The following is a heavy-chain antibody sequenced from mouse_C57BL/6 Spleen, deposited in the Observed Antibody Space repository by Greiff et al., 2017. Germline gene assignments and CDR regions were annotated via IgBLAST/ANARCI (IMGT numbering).Heavy chain of an antibody. CDR1: GYSITSGYY. CDR3: AREDGYYLFDY. D-gene: IGHD2-3*01. V-gene: IGHV3-6*01. Sequence: VQLKQSGPGLVKPSQSLSLTCSVTGYSITSGYYWNWIRQFPGNKLEWMGYISYDGSNNYNPSLKNRISITRDTSKNQFFLKLNSVTTEDTATYYCAREDGYYLFDYWGQGTTLTVSS. CDR2: ISYDGSN. J-gene: IGHJ2*01.